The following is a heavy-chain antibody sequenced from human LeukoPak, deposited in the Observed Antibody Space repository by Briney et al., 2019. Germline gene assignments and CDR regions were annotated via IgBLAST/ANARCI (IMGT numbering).Heavy chain of an antibody. Sequence: SQTLSLTCTVSGGSISSGDYYWSWIRQPPGKGLEWIGYIYYSGSTCYNPSLKSRVTISVDTSKNQFSLKLSSVTAADTAVYYCARVYCSSTSCFHYYYYMDVWGKGTTVTVSS. CDR3: ARVYCSSTSCFHYYYYMDV. D-gene: IGHD2-2*01. J-gene: IGHJ6*03. CDR1: GGSISSGDYY. CDR2: IYYSGST. V-gene: IGHV4-30-4*08.